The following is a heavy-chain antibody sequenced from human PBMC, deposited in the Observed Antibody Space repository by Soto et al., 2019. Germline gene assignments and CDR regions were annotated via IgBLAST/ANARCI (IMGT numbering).Heavy chain of an antibody. D-gene: IGHD1-26*01. J-gene: IGHJ6*02. CDR2: INHSGST. Sequence: PSETLSLTCAVYGGSFSGYYWSWIRQPPGKGLEWIGEINHSGSTNYNPSLKSRVTISVDTSKNQFSLKLSSVTAADTAVYYCARYAFRGRSPRWGGGSSYVRDVWGQGPTVTVSS. CDR1: GGSFSGYY. CDR3: ARYAFRGRSPRWGGGSSYVRDV. V-gene: IGHV4-34*01.